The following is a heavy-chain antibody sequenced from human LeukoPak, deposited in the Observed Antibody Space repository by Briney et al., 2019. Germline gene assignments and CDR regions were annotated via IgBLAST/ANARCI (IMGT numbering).Heavy chain of an antibody. D-gene: IGHD2-15*01. CDR3: AKDYLPEGYCSGCSCYTVFDY. J-gene: IGHJ4*02. CDR1: GFTFSSYA. Sequence: GGSLRLSCEASGFTFSSYAMSWVRRAPGKGLEWVSAISGSGGSTYYADSVKGRFTISRDNSKNTLYLQMNSLRTEDTALYYCAKDYLPEGYCSGCSCYTVFDYWGQGTLVTVSS. V-gene: IGHV3-23*01. CDR2: ISGSGGST.